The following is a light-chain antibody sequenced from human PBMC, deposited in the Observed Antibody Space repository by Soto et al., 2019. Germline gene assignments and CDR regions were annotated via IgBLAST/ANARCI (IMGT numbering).Light chain of an antibody. V-gene: IGLV2-14*01. Sequence: QSALTQPASVSGSPGQSITTPCTGTSSDIGGYDYVSWYQQYPGKAPKLMISDVSYWPSGVSNRFSGSKSGNTASLTISGLQAEDEADYYCCSYTTSSTWVFGGGTKLTVL. CDR1: SSDIGGYDY. J-gene: IGLJ3*02. CDR3: CSYTTSSTWV. CDR2: DVS.